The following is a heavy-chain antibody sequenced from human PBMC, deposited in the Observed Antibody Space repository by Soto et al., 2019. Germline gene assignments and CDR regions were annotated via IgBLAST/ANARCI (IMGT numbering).Heavy chain of an antibody. D-gene: IGHD3-10*01. J-gene: IGHJ4*02. CDR1: GDSMTTIGSY. CDR3: SRLRDTYFFDS. V-gene: IGHV4-31*03. CDR2: IYHTGST. Sequence: SETLSLTCSVSGDSMTTIGSYWSWVRQHPGKGLEWIGYIYHTGSTYYNPSLKSRVTIALDTSKQQFSLNLTSVTAADTAVYYCSRLRDTYFFDSWGQGALVTVSS.